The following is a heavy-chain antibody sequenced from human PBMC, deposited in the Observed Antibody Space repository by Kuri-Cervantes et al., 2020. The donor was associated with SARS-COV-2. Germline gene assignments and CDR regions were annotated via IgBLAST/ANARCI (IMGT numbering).Heavy chain of an antibody. CDR3: ARVGATRGACDY. D-gene: IGHD1-26*01. Sequence: ASVKVSCKASGYTFTSYAMHWVRQAPGQGLEWMGWISAYNGNTNYAQKLQGRVTMTTDTSTSTAYMELRSLRSDDTAVYYCARVGATRGACDYWGQGTLVTVSS. J-gene: IGHJ4*02. CDR2: ISAYNGNT. CDR1: GYTFTSYA. V-gene: IGHV1-18*01.